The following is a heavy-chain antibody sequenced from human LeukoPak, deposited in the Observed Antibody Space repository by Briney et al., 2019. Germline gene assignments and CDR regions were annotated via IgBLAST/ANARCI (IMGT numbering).Heavy chain of an antibody. CDR1: GFTFSSYW. CDR3: AIIPRAAAGPSARSPFHY. J-gene: IGHJ4*02. V-gene: IGHV3-7*01. Sequence: PGGSLRLSCEVSGFTFSSYWMNWVRQAPGKGLEWVANIKQDGSDKYYVDSMKGRFTISRDNAKNSLYLQMNSLRAEDTAVYYCAIIPRAAAGPSARSPFHYWGQGTLVTVSS. CDR2: IKQDGSDK. D-gene: IGHD6-13*01.